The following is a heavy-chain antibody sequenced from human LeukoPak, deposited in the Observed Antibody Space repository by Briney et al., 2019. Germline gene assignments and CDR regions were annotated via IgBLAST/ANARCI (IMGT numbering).Heavy chain of an antibody. CDR2: IRFDGYNK. CDR3: AKDSSLYGLGTYIFDS. CDR1: GFTFRSWG. Sequence: GGSLRLSCAASGFTFRSWGMHWVRQAPGKGLEWVAFIRFDGYNKDYADSVKGRFTISRDNSKNTLYLQMSNLRPEDTAMYYCAKDSSLYGLGTYIFDSWGQGTLVTVSS. V-gene: IGHV3-30*02. J-gene: IGHJ4*02. D-gene: IGHD3-10*01.